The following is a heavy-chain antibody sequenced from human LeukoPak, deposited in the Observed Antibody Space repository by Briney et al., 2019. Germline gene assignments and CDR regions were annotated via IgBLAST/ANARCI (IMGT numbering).Heavy chain of an antibody. D-gene: IGHD5-18*01. J-gene: IGHJ5*02. CDR3: ARVDTAMVRPTNWFDP. CDR2: IYTSGST. Sequence: TTSETLSLTCTVSGGSISSYYWSWIRQPAGKGLEWIGRIYTSGSTNYNPSLKSRVTISVDTSKNQFSLKLSSVTAADTAVYYCARVDTAMVRPTNWFDPWGQGTLVTVSS. V-gene: IGHV4-4*07. CDR1: GGSISSYY.